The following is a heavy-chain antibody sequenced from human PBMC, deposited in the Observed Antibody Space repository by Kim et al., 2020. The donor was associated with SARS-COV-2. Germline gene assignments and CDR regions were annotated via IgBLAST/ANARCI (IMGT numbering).Heavy chain of an antibody. V-gene: IGHV3-13*01. CDR2: IGTAGDT. CDR1: GFTFSSYD. D-gene: IGHD3-10*01. Sequence: GGSLRLSCAASGFTFSSYDMHWVRQATGKGLEWVSAIGTAGDTYYPGSVKGRFTISRENAKNSLYLQMNSLRAGDTAVYYCARGELDYYGSGREDAFDIWGQGTMVTVSS. J-gene: IGHJ3*02. CDR3: ARGELDYYGSGREDAFDI.